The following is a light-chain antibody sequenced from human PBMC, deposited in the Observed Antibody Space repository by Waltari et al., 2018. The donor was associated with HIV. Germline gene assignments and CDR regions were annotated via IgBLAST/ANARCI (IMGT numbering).Light chain of an antibody. J-gene: IGLJ3*02. CDR2: VTSDGSH. CDR3: QTWGTGIRV. Sequence: QLVLTQSPSASASLGASVKLTCTLSSGHRSYAIAWHQQQQEKGPHYLMKVTSDGSHRKGDGIPNRFSVASAGAERYLTISSRQSEDEAAYYCQTWGTGIRVFGGGTKLTVL. V-gene: IGLV4-69*01. CDR1: SGHRSYA.